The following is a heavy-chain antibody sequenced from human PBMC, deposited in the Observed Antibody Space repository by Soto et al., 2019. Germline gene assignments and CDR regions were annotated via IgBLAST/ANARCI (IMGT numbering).Heavy chain of an antibody. CDR3: AKRRGVGLTRSSFDY. J-gene: IGHJ4*02. D-gene: IGHD1-26*01. CDR2: IDPSGGDT. V-gene: IGHV1-46*02. Sequence: QVQLVQSGAEVRKPGASVKDSCKASGYTFNRHYIQWVRQAPGQGREWMGMIDPSGGDTNYAKKCQGRVTLTSDTSTRTVYMALSGLRSEDTAVYYCAKRRGVGLTRSSFDYWGPGTLVIVSS. CDR1: GYTFNRHY.